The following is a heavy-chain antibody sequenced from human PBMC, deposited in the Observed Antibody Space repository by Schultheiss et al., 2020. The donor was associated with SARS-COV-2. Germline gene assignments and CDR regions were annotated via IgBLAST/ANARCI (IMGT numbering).Heavy chain of an antibody. Sequence: LRLSCTVSGGSISSYYWSWIRQPPGKALEWLALIDWDDDKYYSTSLKTRLTISKDTSKNQVVLTMTNMDPVDTATYYCARIKTGWYGSFDIWGQGTMVTVSS. CDR1: GGSISSYYW. J-gene: IGHJ3*02. V-gene: IGHV2-70*01. CDR2: IDWDDDK. D-gene: IGHD6-19*01. CDR3: ARIKTGWYGSFDI.